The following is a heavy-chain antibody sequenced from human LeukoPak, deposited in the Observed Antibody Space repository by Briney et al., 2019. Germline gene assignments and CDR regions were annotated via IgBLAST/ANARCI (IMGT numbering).Heavy chain of an antibody. CDR3: ATLVSTRYYFDY. CDR2: IYHSGIT. J-gene: IGHJ4*02. V-gene: IGHV4-38-2*02. Sequence: SETLSLTCTVSDYSISSGYGYYWGWIRQPPGKGLEWIGNIYHSGITYYNHFNSSLKSRVTISIDTSKNQFSLRLSSVTAADTAVYFCATLVSTRYYFDYWGQGTLVTVSS. CDR1: DYSISSGYGYY. D-gene: IGHD5/OR15-5a*01.